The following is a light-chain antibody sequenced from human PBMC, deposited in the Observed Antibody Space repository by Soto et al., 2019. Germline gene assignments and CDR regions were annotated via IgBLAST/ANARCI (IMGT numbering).Light chain of an antibody. V-gene: IGLV3-1*01. CDR3: QAWDSSTACVV. J-gene: IGLJ2*01. CDR2: RDS. Sequence: SYELTQPPSVSVSPGQTASITCSGDKLGDKYACWYQQKPGQSPVLVIYRDSKRPSGIPERFSGSNSGNTATLTISGTQAMDEADYYCQAWDSSTACVVFGGGTKVTVL. CDR1: KLGDKY.